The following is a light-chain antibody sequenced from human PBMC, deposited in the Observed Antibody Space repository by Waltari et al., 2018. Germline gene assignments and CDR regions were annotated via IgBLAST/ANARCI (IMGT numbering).Light chain of an antibody. Sequence: EIVMTQSPGTLSVSPGERAALSCRASQSVSSNLAWYQQKPGQAPRLLIYGASTRATGIPARFSGSVSGTEFTLTISSLQSEDFAVYYCQQYNNWPRTFGQGTKVEIK. V-gene: IGKV3-15*01. CDR1: QSVSSN. J-gene: IGKJ1*01. CDR2: GAS. CDR3: QQYNNWPRT.